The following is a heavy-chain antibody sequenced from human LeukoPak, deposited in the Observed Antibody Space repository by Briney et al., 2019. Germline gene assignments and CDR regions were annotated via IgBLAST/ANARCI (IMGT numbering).Heavy chain of an antibody. Sequence: GGSLRLSCAASGFTFSSYAMSWVRQAPGKGLEWVSAISGSGGSTYYGDSVKGRFTISRDNSKNTLYLQMNSLRAEDTAVYYCAKKESSSSWYDYFDYWGQGTLVTVSS. CDR3: AKKESSSSWYDYFDY. V-gene: IGHV3-23*01. D-gene: IGHD6-13*01. CDR1: GFTFSSYA. CDR2: ISGSGGST. J-gene: IGHJ4*02.